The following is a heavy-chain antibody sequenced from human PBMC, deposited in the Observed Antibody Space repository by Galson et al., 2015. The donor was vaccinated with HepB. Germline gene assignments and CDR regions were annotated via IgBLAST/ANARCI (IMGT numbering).Heavy chain of an antibody. Sequence: SLRLSCAASGFTFSSYSMNWVRQAPGKGLEWVSYISSSSSYTNYADSVKGRFTISRDNSKNTLYLQMNSLRAEDTAVYYCAKPSRGYYGSGSYPYFDYWGQGTLVTVSS. CDR2: ISSSSSYT. V-gene: IGHV3-21*04. D-gene: IGHD3-10*01. CDR3: AKPSRGYYGSGSYPYFDY. CDR1: GFTFSSYS. J-gene: IGHJ4*02.